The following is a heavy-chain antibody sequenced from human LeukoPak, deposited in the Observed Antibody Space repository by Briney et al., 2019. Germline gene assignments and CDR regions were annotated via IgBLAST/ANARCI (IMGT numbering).Heavy chain of an antibody. J-gene: IGHJ6*03. V-gene: IGHV4-34*01. CDR2: INHSGST. D-gene: IGHD3-22*01. CDR3: ARRSDSSGYYAPPTNYYYYMDV. CDR1: GGSFSGYY. Sequence: NPSETLSLTCAVYGGSFSGYYWSWIRQPPGKGLEWIGEINHSGSTNYNPSLKSRVTISVDTSKNQFSLKLSSVTAADTAVYYCARRSDSSGYYAPPTNYYYYMDVWGKGTTVTVSS.